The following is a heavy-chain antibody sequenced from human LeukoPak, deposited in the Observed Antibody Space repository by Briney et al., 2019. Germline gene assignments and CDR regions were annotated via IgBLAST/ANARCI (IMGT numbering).Heavy chain of an antibody. V-gene: IGHV3-30*18. CDR1: GFTFSSYG. D-gene: IGHD6-13*01. CDR2: ISYDGSNK. Sequence: GRSLRLSCAASGFTFSSYGMHWVRQAPGKWLEWVAVISYDGSNKYYADSVKGRFTISRDNSKNTLYLQMNSLRAEDTAVYYCAKDSGYSSSWAFDYWGQGTLVTVSS. J-gene: IGHJ4*02. CDR3: AKDSGYSSSWAFDY.